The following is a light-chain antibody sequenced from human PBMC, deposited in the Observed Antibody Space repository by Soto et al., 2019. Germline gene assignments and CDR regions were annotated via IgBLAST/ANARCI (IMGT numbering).Light chain of an antibody. CDR1: QSISNH. CDR3: QQYDSTPPT. CDR2: DAS. V-gene: IGKV1-39*01. J-gene: IGKJ1*01. Sequence: DIQMTQSPSSLSASLGDRVIITCRASQSISNHLICYQQKPGNAPQLLIFDASSMPTGVPARFSGSRSGPDFTLTISRLQPEDFATYYCQQYDSTPPTFGQGTKVEIK.